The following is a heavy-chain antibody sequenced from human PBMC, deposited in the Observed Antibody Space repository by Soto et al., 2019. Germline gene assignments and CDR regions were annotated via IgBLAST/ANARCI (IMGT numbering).Heavy chain of an antibody. V-gene: IGHV3-33*01. CDR2: IWYDGSNK. J-gene: IGHJ4*02. D-gene: IGHD3-10*01. CDR3: ARASSYYYGSGSSFDY. CDR1: GFTFSSYG. Sequence: GGSLRLSCAASGFTFSSYGMHWVRQATGKGLEWVAVIWYDGSNKYYADSVKGRFTISRDNSKNTLYLQMNSLRAEDTAVYYCARASSYYYGSGSSFDYWGQGTLVTVSS.